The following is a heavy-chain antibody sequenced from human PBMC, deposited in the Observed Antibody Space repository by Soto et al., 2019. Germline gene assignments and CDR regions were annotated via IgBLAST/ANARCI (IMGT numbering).Heavy chain of an antibody. CDR3: ARVNRYCSGGSCYGDTDY. D-gene: IGHD2-15*01. J-gene: IGHJ4*02. CDR2: IIPILGIA. Sequence: SVKVSCKASGGTFSSYTISWVRQAPGQGLEWMGRIIPILGIANYAQKFQGRVTITADKSTSTAYMELSSLRSEDTAVYYCARVNRYCSGGSCYGDTDYWGQGTLVTVSS. CDR1: GGTFSSYT. V-gene: IGHV1-69*02.